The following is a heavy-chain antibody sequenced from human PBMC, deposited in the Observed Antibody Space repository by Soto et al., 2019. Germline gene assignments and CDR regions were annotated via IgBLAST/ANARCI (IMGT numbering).Heavy chain of an antibody. V-gene: IGHV1-69*01. Sequence: QVQLVQSGAEVKKPGSSVKVSCKASGGIFSTYAISWLRRAPGQGLEWMGGIIPIFGTPNYAQRFQGRVTITADESTSTAYMELSRLRSADTAVYYCARDRADYGSGNYYNRIDFWGQGTLVTVSS. J-gene: IGHJ4*02. CDR3: ARDRADYGSGNYYNRIDF. CDR2: IIPIFGTP. CDR1: GGIFSTYA. D-gene: IGHD3-10*01.